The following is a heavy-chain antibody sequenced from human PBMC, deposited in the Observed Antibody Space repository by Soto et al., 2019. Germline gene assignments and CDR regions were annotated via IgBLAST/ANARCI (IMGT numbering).Heavy chain of an antibody. CDR2: IYYSGST. D-gene: IGHD2-15*01. CDR1: GGSVSSGSYY. CDR3: ATLGYCSGGSCYSLGYNWFYP. Sequence: PSETLSLTCTVSGGSVSSGSYYWSWIRQPPGKGLEWIGYIYYSGSTNYNPSLKSRVTISVDTSKNQFSLKLSSVTAADTAVYYCATLGYCSGGSCYSLGYNWFYPWGQGTLVTSPQ. V-gene: IGHV4-61*01. J-gene: IGHJ5*02.